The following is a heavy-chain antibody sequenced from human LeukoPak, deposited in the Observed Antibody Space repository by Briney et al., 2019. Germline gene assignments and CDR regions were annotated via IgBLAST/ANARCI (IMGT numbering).Heavy chain of an antibody. CDR2: IYYSGST. Sequence: SETLSLTCTVSGGSISSSSYYWGWIRQPPGKGLEWIGSIYYSGSTYYNPSLKGRVTISVDTSKNQFSLKLSSVTAADTAVYYCATRPYYDFWSGYYRGGSKARPSAPFDYWGQGTLVTVSS. CDR1: GGSISSSSYY. D-gene: IGHD3-3*01. J-gene: IGHJ4*02. V-gene: IGHV4-39*07. CDR3: ATRPYYDFWSGYYRGGSKARPSAPFDY.